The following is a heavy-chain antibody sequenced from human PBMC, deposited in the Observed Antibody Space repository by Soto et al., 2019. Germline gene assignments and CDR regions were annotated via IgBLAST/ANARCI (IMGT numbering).Heavy chain of an antibody. CDR1: GLIFSDYA. Sequence: EVKLLESGGGLVQPGGSLRLSCAASGLIFSDYAMSWVRQAPGQGLEWVSAISGSGDATYYADSVKGRFTISRDNSRNTLHLQMNSLRAEDTAVYYCTKDQERGGDNSPPFDCWGQGTLATVSS. D-gene: IGHD4-17*01. V-gene: IGHV3-23*01. CDR3: TKDQERGGDNSPPFDC. CDR2: ISGSGDAT. J-gene: IGHJ4*02.